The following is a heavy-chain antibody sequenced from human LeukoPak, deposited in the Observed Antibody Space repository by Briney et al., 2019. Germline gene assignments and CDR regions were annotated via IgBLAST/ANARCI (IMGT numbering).Heavy chain of an antibody. V-gene: IGHV1-2*02. CDR2: INPNSGGT. D-gene: IGHD4-17*01. Sequence: ASVKVSCKASGYTFTGYYMHWVRQAPGQGLEWMGWINPNSGGTNYAQKFQGRVTMTRDTSISTAYMELSRLRSDDTAVYYCARGLAEYTVTLKTAYYYYMDVWGKGTTVTVSS. J-gene: IGHJ6*03. CDR3: ARGLAEYTVTLKTAYYYYMDV. CDR1: GYTFTGYY.